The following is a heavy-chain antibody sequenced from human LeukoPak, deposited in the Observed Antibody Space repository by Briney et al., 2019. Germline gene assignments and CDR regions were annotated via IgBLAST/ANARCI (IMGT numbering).Heavy chain of an antibody. Sequence: GGSLRLSCTASGFTFSNYAMSWVRQAPGKGLEWVANVIQDGSEKYYVDSVKGRFTISRDNSKNSLYLQMTSLRDEDTAIYYCAKTYYYSSGNFWGQGTLVTVSS. CDR3: AKTYYYSSGNF. J-gene: IGHJ4*02. CDR1: GFTFSNYA. D-gene: IGHD3-10*01. V-gene: IGHV3-7*01. CDR2: VIQDGSEK.